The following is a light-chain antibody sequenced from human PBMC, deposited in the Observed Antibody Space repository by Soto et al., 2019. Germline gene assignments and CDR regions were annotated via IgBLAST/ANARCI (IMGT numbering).Light chain of an antibody. V-gene: IGKV1-9*01. CDR3: EQRIRYPIT. CDR1: QDVNTY. J-gene: IGKJ5*01. Sequence: DIQLTQSPSFLSASVGDRVTITCRASQDVNTYLAWYQQKPGKAPKLLIFAASNLQNGVPSRFSGSGSGTELTVTITSLQPEDFSTYDWEQRIRYPITVGQGTRLEIK. CDR2: AAS.